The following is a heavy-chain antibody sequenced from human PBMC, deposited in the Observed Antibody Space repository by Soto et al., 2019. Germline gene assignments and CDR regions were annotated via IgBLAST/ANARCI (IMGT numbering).Heavy chain of an antibody. CDR1: GFTFSSYG. CDR3: AKANSGYDQYYFDY. Sequence: GGSLRLSCAASGFTFSSYGMHWVRQAPGKGLEWVAVISYDGSNKYYADSVKGRFTISRDNSKNTLYLQMNSLRAEDTAVYYCAKANSGYDQYYFDYWGQGTLVTVSS. J-gene: IGHJ4*02. D-gene: IGHD5-12*01. V-gene: IGHV3-30*18. CDR2: ISYDGSNK.